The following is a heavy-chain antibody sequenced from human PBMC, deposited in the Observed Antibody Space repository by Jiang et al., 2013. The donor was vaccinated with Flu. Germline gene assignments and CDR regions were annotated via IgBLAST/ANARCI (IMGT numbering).Heavy chain of an antibody. CDR1: GYTFTGYY. CDR2: INPNSGGT. J-gene: IGHJ3*02. V-gene: IGHV1-2*02. Sequence: SGAEVKKPGASVKVSCKASGYTFTGYYMHWVRQAPGQGLEWMGWINPNSGGTNYAQKFQGRVTMTRDTSISTAYMELSRLRSDDTAVYYCARDAQIQLWLRGDAFDIWGQGTMVTVFS. CDR3: ARDAQIQLWLRGDAFDI. D-gene: IGHD5-18*01.